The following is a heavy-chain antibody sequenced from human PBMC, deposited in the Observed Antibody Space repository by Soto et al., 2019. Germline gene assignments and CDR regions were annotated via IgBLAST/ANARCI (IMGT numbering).Heavy chain of an antibody. CDR3: AREGDSYSSSWYYQFMLDY. CDR2: ISYDGSNK. CDR1: GFTFSSYA. J-gene: IGHJ4*02. V-gene: IGHV3-30-3*01. Sequence: GGSLRLSCAASGFTFSSYAMHWVRQAPGKGLEWVAVISYDGSNKYYADSVKGRFTISRDNSKNTLYLQMNSLRAEDTAVYYCAREGDSYSSSWYYQFMLDYWGQGTLVTVSS. D-gene: IGHD6-13*01.